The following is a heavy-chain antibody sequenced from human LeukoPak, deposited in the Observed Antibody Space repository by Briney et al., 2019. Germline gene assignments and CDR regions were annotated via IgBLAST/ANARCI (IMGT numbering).Heavy chain of an antibody. CDR1: GYTFTSYG. CDR2: MNPNSGNT. D-gene: IGHD3-10*01. J-gene: IGHJ4*02. V-gene: IGHV1-8*02. CDR3: ARALRITMVRGVPRFDY. Sequence: GASVKVSCKASGYTFTSYGISWVRQAPGQGLEWMGWMNPNSGNTGYAQKFQGRVTMTRNTSISTAYMELSSLRSEDTAVYYCARALRITMVRGVPRFDYWGQGTLVTVSS.